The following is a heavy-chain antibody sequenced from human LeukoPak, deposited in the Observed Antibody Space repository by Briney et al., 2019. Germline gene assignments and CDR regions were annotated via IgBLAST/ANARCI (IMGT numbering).Heavy chain of an antibody. J-gene: IGHJ6*02. CDR3: ARAASGESALLSRGNYYYYGMDV. Sequence: GGSLRLSCAASGFTFSSYAMHWVRQAPGKGLEWVAVISYDGSNKYYADSVKGRFTISRDNPKNTLYLQMNSLRAEDTAVYYCARAASGESALLSRGNYYYYGMDVWGQGTTVTVSS. CDR1: GFTFSSYA. V-gene: IGHV3-30-3*01. CDR2: ISYDGSNK. D-gene: IGHD1-14*01.